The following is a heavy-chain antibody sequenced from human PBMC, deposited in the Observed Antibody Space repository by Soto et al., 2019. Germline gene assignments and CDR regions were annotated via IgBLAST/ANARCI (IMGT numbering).Heavy chain of an antibody. Sequence: GSLRTSCAASGVTLRIFTINWVRQAPGKGLEWVSTISSNSAYIYYTDALRGRFTISRDNAKNSLHLQMNSLRAEDTAVYYCTRDASRDSSARGWFDPWGPGTLVNVSS. D-gene: IGHD6-13*01. V-gene: IGHV3-21*01. CDR3: TRDASRDSSARGWFDP. CDR2: ISSNSAYI. CDR1: GVTLRIFT. J-gene: IGHJ5*02.